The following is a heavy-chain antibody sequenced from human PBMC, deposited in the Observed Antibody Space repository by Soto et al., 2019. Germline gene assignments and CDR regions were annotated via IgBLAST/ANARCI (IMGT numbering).Heavy chain of an antibody. D-gene: IGHD1-26*01. Sequence: ASLKVSCKASGGTFSSDAISWVRQAPGQGLEWMGGIIPIFGTANYAQKFQGRVTITADESTSTAYMELSSLRSEDTAVYYCARSGSVAFDIWGQGTTVTVSS. CDR3: ARSGSVAFDI. CDR1: GGTFSSDA. V-gene: IGHV1-69*13. CDR2: IIPIFGTA. J-gene: IGHJ3*02.